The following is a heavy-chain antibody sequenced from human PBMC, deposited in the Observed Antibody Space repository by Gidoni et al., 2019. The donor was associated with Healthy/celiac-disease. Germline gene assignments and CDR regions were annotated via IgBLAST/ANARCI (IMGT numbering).Heavy chain of an antibody. CDR2: ISYDGSNK. Sequence: QVQLVESGGCVVQPGGSLRPSCAGPGFTSRRYAMHWVRQAPGKGLEWVAVISYDGSNKYYADSVKGRFTISRDNSKNTLYLQMNSLRAEDTAVYYCARESGYSYGYSGACGMDVWGQGTTVTVSS. V-gene: IGHV3-30-3*01. J-gene: IGHJ6*02. D-gene: IGHD5-18*01. CDR1: GFTSRRYA. CDR3: ARESGYSYGYSGACGMDV.